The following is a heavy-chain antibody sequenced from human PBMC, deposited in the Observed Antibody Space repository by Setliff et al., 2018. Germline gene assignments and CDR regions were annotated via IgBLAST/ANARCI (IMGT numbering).Heavy chain of an antibody. V-gene: IGHV4-4*08. CDR2: LYTSGST. J-gene: IGHJ6*03. Sequence: PSETLSLTCNVSGGSISSYSWSWIRQPPGKRLEYIGYLYTSGSTNYNPSLKSRVTMSVDTSKNHLSLKLTFVTAADTAIYYCARVIGYSYGNYYHYMDAWGKGTTVTVSS. CDR3: ARVIGYSYGNYYHYMDA. CDR1: GGSISSYS. D-gene: IGHD5-18*01.